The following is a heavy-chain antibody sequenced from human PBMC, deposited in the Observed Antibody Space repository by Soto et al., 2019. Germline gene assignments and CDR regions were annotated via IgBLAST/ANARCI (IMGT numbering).Heavy chain of an antibody. D-gene: IGHD2-2*03. Sequence: EVQLVESGGGSVQPGRSLRLSCAASGFSFDDYGMHWVRQGPGKGLGWVSGISRNSGDIYYADSVKGRFTISRDNAMRSLYLQMNSLRTEDTAVYYCAKDNDLDRDGPFDYWGQGILVTVSS. CDR2: ISRNSGDI. CDR3: AKDNDLDRDGPFDY. J-gene: IGHJ4*02. CDR1: GFSFDDYG. V-gene: IGHV3-9*01.